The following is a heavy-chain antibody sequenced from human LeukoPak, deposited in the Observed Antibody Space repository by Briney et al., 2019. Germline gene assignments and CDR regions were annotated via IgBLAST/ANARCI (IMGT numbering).Heavy chain of an antibody. Sequence: GGSLRLSCAASGFTFSSYWMHWVRQAPGKGLEWVSAISGSGGSTYYADSVKGRFTISRDNSKNTLYLQMNSLRAEDTAVYYCAKKAYGDYDWFAFDIWGQGTMVTVSS. CDR3: AKKAYGDYDWFAFDI. CDR1: GFTFSSYW. D-gene: IGHD4-17*01. CDR2: ISGSGGST. V-gene: IGHV3-23*01. J-gene: IGHJ3*02.